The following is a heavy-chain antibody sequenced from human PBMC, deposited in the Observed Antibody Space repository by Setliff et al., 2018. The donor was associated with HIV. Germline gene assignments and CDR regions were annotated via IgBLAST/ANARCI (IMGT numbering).Heavy chain of an antibody. CDR2: LPPLFETT. Sequence: ASVKVSCKASGGTFSSYTINWVRQAPGQGFEWVGGLPPLFETTTYAQTFQGRVSITTDESTSTTYMELSSLRSDDTAVYYCARGQVVGYTYSGIELWGQGTLVTVSS. CDR1: GGTFSSYT. D-gene: IGHD5-18*01. J-gene: IGHJ4*02. V-gene: IGHV1-69*05. CDR3: ARGQVVGYTYSGIEL.